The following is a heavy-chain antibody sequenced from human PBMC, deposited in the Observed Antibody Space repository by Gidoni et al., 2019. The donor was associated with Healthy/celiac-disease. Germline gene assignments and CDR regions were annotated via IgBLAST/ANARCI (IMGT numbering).Heavy chain of an antibody. CDR3: AREAVLLWFGESYYFDY. CDR2: INAGNGNT. V-gene: IGHV1-3*01. J-gene: IGHJ4*02. CDR1: GYTFTSYA. D-gene: IGHD3-10*01. Sequence: QVQLVQSGAEVKKPGASVKVSCKASGYTFTSYAMHWVRQAPGQRLEWMGWINAGNGNTKYSQKFQGRVTITRETSASTAYMELSSLRSEDTAVYYCAREAVLLWFGESYYFDYWGQGTLVTVSS.